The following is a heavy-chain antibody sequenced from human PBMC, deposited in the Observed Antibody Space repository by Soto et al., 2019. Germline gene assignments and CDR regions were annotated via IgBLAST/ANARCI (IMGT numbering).Heavy chain of an antibody. Sequence: QVQMVQSGAEVKKPGASVKVSCKTSGYAFAGQHIHWVRQAPGQGLEWMGWIDPDTGVSDSVQKFRGRITMTRDKSISTGYMELSGLTSDDTAVYYCARDLIRTTESFVYWGQGTVVIVSS. D-gene: IGHD4-4*01. CDR1: GYAFAGQH. J-gene: IGHJ4*02. CDR3: ARDLIRTTESFVY. CDR2: IDPDTGVS. V-gene: IGHV1-2*02.